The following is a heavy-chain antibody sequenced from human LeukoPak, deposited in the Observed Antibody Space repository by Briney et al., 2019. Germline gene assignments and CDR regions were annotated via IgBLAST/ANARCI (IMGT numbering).Heavy chain of an antibody. J-gene: IGHJ4*02. D-gene: IGHD2-2*01. CDR1: GFTFSSHS. V-gene: IGHV3-21*01. Sequence: PGGSLRLSCAASGFTFSSHSMNWVRQAPGKGLEWVSSISPSGNYIYYADSVEGRFTISGDNAKNSLYLQMNSLRAEDTAVYYCARDLSSSTSCYSYWGQGTLVTVSS. CDR2: ISPSGNYI. CDR3: ARDLSSSTSCYSY.